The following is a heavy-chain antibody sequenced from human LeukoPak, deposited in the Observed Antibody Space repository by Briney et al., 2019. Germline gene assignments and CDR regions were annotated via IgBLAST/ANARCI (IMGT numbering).Heavy chain of an antibody. CDR2: IKQDGSEK. CDR3: AREGTYYDFWSGYNYYYYMDV. CDR1: GFTFSSYW. V-gene: IGHV3-7*01. Sequence: PGGSLRLSCAASGFTFSSYWMSWVRQAPGKGLEWVANIKQDGSEKFYVDSVKGRFTISRDNAKNSLYLQMNSLRAEDTAVYYCAREGTYYDFWSGYNYYYYMDVWGKGTTVTVSS. J-gene: IGHJ6*03. D-gene: IGHD3-3*01.